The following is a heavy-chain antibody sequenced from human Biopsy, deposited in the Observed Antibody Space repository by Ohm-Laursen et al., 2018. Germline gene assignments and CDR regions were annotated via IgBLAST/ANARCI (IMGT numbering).Heavy chain of an antibody. D-gene: IGHD2-2*01. CDR3: ARIPILIVPAALVYRHRRHLQGLDV. V-gene: IGHV2-70*16. J-gene: IGHJ6*02. CDR2: IYWDDAK. CDR1: GFSVNTRGMS. Sequence: TQTLTLTGTLSGFSVNTRGMSVTWIRQAPGKALEWLARIYWDDAKFYSESLKTRLAIPKDTSENRVVLTLSDVDPVDTATYYCARIPILIVPAALVYRHRRHLQGLDVWGQGTTVIVSS.